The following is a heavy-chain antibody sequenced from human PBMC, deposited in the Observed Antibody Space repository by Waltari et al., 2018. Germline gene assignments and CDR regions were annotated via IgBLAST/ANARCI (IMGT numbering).Heavy chain of an antibody. CDR1: GYSISSGYY. Sequence: QVQLQESGPGLVKPSETLSLTCAVSGYSISSGYYWGWIRQPPGKGLEWIGSIYHSGSTYYNPSLKSRVTISVDTSKNQFSLKLSSVTAADTAVYYCARLPHPTTGTRLWAEYFQHWGQGTLVTVSS. V-gene: IGHV4-38-2*01. CDR2: IYHSGST. CDR3: ARLPHPTTGTRLWAEYFQH. D-gene: IGHD1-1*01. J-gene: IGHJ1*01.